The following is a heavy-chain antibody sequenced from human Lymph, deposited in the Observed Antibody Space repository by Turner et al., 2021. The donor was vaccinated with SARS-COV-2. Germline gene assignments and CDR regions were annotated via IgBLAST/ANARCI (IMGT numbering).Heavy chain of an antibody. CDR3: ARAAQLTVWFDP. V-gene: IGHV1-8*01. D-gene: IGHD2-15*01. CDR1: GYTFTSYD. J-gene: IGHJ5*02. Sequence: QVQLVQSGAEVKKPGASVTVACKASGYTFTSYDINWVRQATGQGLEWMGCMNPNSGNTGYAQKFQGRVTMTRNTSRSTAYMELSSLRSEDTAVYYCARAAQLTVWFDPWGQGTLVTVSS. CDR2: MNPNSGNT.